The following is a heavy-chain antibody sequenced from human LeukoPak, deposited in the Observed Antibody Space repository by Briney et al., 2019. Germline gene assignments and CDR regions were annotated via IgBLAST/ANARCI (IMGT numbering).Heavy chain of an antibody. V-gene: IGHV3-7*01. CDR3: ANLASDEYCSSTSCYVGYYYYMDV. Sequence: QSGGSLRLSCAASGFTFSSYWMSWVRQAPGKGLEGVANIKQDGREKYYADPVKGRFTLSRDNSKNTLYLQMNSLRAEDTAVYYCANLASDEYCSSTSCYVGYYYYMDVWGKGTTVTVSS. D-gene: IGHD2-2*01. CDR2: IKQDGREK. CDR1: GFTFSSYW. J-gene: IGHJ6*03.